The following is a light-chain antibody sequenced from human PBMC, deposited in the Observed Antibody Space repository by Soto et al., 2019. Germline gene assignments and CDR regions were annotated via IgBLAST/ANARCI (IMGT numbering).Light chain of an antibody. CDR2: AAS. Sequence: DIQMTQSPSSLSASLGDRVTITCRASQGIGVYLAWFQQKPGNAPKLLIYAASTLQSGVPSRFSGSGSGTDFTLTVSSLQLEDVATYYCQKYNSAPLTFDGGTRVEIK. V-gene: IGKV1-27*01. CDR1: QGIGVY. J-gene: IGKJ4*01. CDR3: QKYNSAPLT.